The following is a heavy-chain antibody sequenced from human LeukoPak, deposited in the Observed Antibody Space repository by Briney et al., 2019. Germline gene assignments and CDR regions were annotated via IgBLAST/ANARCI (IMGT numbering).Heavy chain of an antibody. D-gene: IGHD6-13*01. CDR3: TTDLDSSSWYPNNLDDY. CDR1: GFTFSSYG. V-gene: IGHV3-30*03. CDR2: ISYDGSNK. J-gene: IGHJ4*02. Sequence: GGSLRLSCAASGFTFSSYGMHWVRQAPGKGLEWVAVISYDGSNKYYADSVKGRFTISRDNSKNTLYLQMNSLKTEDTAVYYCTTDLDSSSWYPNNLDDYWGQGTLVTVSS.